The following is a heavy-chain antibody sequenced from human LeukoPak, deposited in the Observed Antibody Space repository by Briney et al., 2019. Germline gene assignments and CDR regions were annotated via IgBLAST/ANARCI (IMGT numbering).Heavy chain of an antibody. V-gene: IGHV4-34*01. CDR2: INHSGST. D-gene: IGHD2-2*01. CDR3: ARQNTREDFDY. J-gene: IGHJ4*02. Sequence: SETLSLTCAVYGGSFSGYYWSWIRQPPGKGLEWIGEINHSGSTNYNPSLKSRVTISVDTSKNRFSLKLSSVTAADTAVYYCARQNTREDFDYWGQGTLVTVSS. CDR1: GGSFSGYY.